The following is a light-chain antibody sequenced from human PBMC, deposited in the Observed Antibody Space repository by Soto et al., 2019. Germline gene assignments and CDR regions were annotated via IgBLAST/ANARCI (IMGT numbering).Light chain of an antibody. CDR2: GAS. V-gene: IGKV3-15*01. CDR3: QQYNNWPPWT. J-gene: IGKJ1*01. Sequence: EIVMTESPATLSVSSGERATLSCRASQSFISNLAWYQQKPGQAPRLLIYGASTRATGIQDRFSGSGSGTEFTLAISRQLSEDFSVYYCQQYNNWPPWTFGQGTKVEIK. CDR1: QSFISN.